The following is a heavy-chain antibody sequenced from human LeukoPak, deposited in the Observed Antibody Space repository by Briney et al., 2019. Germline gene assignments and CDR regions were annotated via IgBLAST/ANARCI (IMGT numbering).Heavy chain of an antibody. J-gene: IGHJ3*02. V-gene: IGHV3-21*01. D-gene: IGHD3-16*01. CDR2: ISSSSSYI. CDR1: GLTFDDYG. Sequence: GGSLRLSCAASGLTFDDYGMSWVRQAPGKGLEWVSSISSSSSYIYYADSVKGRFTISRDNAKNSLYLQMNSLRAEDTAVYYCARNTFGFTFDIWGQGTMVTVSS. CDR3: ARNTFGFTFDI.